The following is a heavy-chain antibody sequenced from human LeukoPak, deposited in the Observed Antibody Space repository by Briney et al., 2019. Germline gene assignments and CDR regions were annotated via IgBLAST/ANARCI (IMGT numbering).Heavy chain of an antibody. CDR2: IAYSGST. J-gene: IGHJ5*02. D-gene: IGHD6-19*01. CDR1: GVSISGNYYF. V-gene: IGHV4-39*01. CDR3: AVSSGNWFDP. Sequence: PSETLSLTCNVSGVSISGNYYFWGWIRQPPGKGLEWIGSIAYSGSTYYNPSLKSRVTISVDTSKNQFSLKLSSVTAADTAVYYCAVSSGNWFDPWGQGTLVTVSS.